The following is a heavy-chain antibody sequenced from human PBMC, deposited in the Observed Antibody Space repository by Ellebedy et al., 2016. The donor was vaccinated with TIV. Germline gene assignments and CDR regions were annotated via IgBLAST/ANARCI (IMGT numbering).Heavy chain of an antibody. CDR2: IIPILGLP. Sequence: AASVKVSCKASGGTFSSYGISWVRQAPGQGLEWMGRIIPILGLPNYAQKFQGRVTITADTSTSTAYLELSSLRPDDSAVYYCAKPGVPHEMFWNYHFDSWGPGTLVTVAS. D-gene: IGHD1-7*01. CDR3: AKPGVPHEMFWNYHFDS. J-gene: IGHJ4*02. CDR1: GGTFSSYG. V-gene: IGHV1-69*04.